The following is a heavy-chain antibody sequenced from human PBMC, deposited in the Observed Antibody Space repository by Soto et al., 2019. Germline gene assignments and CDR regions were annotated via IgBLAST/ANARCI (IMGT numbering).Heavy chain of an antibody. CDR1: GGTINSTSDY. D-gene: IGHD3-22*01. J-gene: IGHJ4*02. V-gene: IGHV4-39*01. CDR3: ARLTLTIIDV. CDR2: IYYSGST. Sequence: QLQLQESGPGLVKPSETLSLTCTVSGGTINSTSDYWGWIRQPPGKGLEWIGSIYYSGSTYYNPSLRSRVTISVDTSKNQFSLKLSSVTAADTAVYYCARLTLTIIDVWGQGTLVTVSS.